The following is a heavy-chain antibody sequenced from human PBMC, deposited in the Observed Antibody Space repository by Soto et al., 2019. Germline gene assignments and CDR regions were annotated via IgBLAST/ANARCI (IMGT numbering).Heavy chain of an antibody. CDR1: GGTFSSYT. Sequence: SVKVSCKASGGTFSSYTISWVRQAPGQGLEWMGRIIPILGIANYAQKFQGRVTITADKSTSTAYMELSSLRSEDTAVYYCARIVVVVPAAIGGDYYMDFWGKGSTVTVSS. D-gene: IGHD2-2*01. J-gene: IGHJ6*03. V-gene: IGHV1-69*02. CDR2: IIPILGIA. CDR3: ARIVVVVPAAIGGDYYMDF.